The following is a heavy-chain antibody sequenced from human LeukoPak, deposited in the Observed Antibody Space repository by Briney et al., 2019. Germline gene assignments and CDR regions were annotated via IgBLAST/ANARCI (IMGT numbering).Heavy chain of an antibody. Sequence: PGGSLRLSCAASGFTFSSYAMSWVRQAPGKGLEWVPAISGSGGSTYYADSVKGRFTISRDNSKNTLYLQMNSLRAEDTAVYYCAKRIAVAGHFDYWGQGTLVTVSS. J-gene: IGHJ4*02. CDR1: GFTFSSYA. V-gene: IGHV3-23*01. CDR3: AKRIAVAGHFDY. CDR2: ISGSGGST. D-gene: IGHD6-19*01.